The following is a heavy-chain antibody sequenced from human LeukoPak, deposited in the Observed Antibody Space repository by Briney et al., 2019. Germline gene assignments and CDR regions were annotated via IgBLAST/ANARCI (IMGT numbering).Heavy chain of an antibody. J-gene: IGHJ4*02. D-gene: IGHD3-22*01. CDR2: INPNSGGT. Sequence: ASVKVSCKASGYTFTGYYMHWVRQAPGQGLEWMGWINPNSGGTNYAQKFQGRVTMTRDTSISTAYMELSRLRSDDTAVYYCAREGSFTXYDSSGYFYWGQGTLVTVS. CDR1: GYTFTGYY. V-gene: IGHV1-2*02. CDR3: AREGSFTXYDSSGYFY.